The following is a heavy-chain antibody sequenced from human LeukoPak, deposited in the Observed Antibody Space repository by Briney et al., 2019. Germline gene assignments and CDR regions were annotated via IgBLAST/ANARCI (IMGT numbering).Heavy chain of an antibody. J-gene: IGHJ4*02. CDR3: AKDATVLRYFDWSDFDY. Sequence: GGSLRLSCAASGFTFSSYAMSWVRQAPGKGLEWVSAISGSGGSTYYADSVKGRFTISRDNSKNTLYLQMNSLRAEDTAVYYCAKDATVLRYFDWSDFDYWGQGTLVTVSS. CDR1: GFTFSSYA. V-gene: IGHV3-23*01. CDR2: ISGSGGST. D-gene: IGHD3-9*01.